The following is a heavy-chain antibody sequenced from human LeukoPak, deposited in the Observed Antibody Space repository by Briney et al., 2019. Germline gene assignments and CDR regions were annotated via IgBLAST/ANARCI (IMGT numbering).Heavy chain of an antibody. Sequence: NPSETLSLTCAVYGGSFGGYYWSWIRQSPGKGLEWIGEINHSGKTNYKPSLKSRVTISIDASKSQVSLKVSSVTAADSAVYYCARGDYSNNGQIYYSGMDVWGQGTTVTVSS. D-gene: IGHD4-11*01. CDR2: INHSGKT. V-gene: IGHV4-34*01. CDR1: GGSFGGYY. J-gene: IGHJ6*02. CDR3: ARGDYSNNGQIYYSGMDV.